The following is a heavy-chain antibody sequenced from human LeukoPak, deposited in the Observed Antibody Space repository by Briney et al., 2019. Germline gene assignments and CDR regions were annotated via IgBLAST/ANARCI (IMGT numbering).Heavy chain of an antibody. CDR2: IITNSGGT. V-gene: IGHV1-2*02. J-gene: IGHJ1*01. D-gene: IGHD3-22*01. CDR1: GYTFTGYY. CDR3: ARDSYYDSSGYYSSEYFQH. Sequence: ASVKVSCKASGYTFTGYYMHWVRQAPGQGLEWMGWIITNSGGTNYAQKFQGRVTMTRDTSISTAYMELGRLRSDDTAVYYCARDSYYDSSGYYSSEYFQHWGQGTLVTVSP.